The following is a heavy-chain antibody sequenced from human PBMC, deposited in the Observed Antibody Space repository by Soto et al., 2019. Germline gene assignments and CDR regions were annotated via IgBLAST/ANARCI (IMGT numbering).Heavy chain of an antibody. CDR1: GFTVSNNY. CDR3: XXXXXXXXXXVX. CDR2: IYSGGST. Sequence: EVQLVESGGGLIQPGGSLRLSCAASGFTVSNNYMSWVRQAPGKGLEWVSVIYSGGSTYYADSVKGRFTISRDNSKNTLYXXXXXXXXXXXXVXXXXXXXXXXXXXVXWGQGTLVTVSS. J-gene: IGHJ4*02. V-gene: IGHV3-53*01.